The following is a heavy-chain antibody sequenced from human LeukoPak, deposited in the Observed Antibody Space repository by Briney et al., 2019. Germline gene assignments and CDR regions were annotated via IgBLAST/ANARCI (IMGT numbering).Heavy chain of an antibody. J-gene: IGHJ4*02. CDR1: GGSISSSSYY. Sequence: SQTLSLTCAVSGGSISSSSYYWGWIRQPPGKGLEWIGSIYNSGSTYYNPSLKSRVTISVDTSKNQFSLKLSSVTAADTAVYYCARDRQWLALDYWGQGTLVTVSS. V-gene: IGHV4-39*07. CDR2: IYNSGST. CDR3: ARDRQWLALDY. D-gene: IGHD6-19*01.